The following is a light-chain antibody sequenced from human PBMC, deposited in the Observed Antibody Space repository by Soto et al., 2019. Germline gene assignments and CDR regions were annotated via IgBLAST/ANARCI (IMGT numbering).Light chain of an antibody. V-gene: IGKV1-39*01. CDR3: QQSYSTPFT. J-gene: IGKJ3*01. CDR2: PAS. CDR1: QSVSSY. Sequence: DIQMTQSPSSLSASVGDRVTITCRASQSVSSYLNWYQQKPGKAPKLLIFPASSFQSGVPSRFSGSGSGTDFTLTISSLQPEDFATYYCQQSYSTPFTFGPGIKVDIK.